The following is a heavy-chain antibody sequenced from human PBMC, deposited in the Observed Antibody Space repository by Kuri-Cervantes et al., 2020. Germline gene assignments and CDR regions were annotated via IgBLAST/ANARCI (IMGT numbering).Heavy chain of an antibody. CDR1: GFTVSSNY. V-gene: IGHV3-53*01. CDR3: AKYRSVTTLDYFDY. D-gene: IGHD4-17*01. CDR2: IYSCGST. Sequence: GGSLRLSCAASGFTVSSNYMSWVRQAPGKGLEWVSVIYSCGSTYYADSVKGRFTISRDNSKNTLYLQMNSLRAEDTAVYYCAKYRSVTTLDYFDYWGQGTLVTVSS. J-gene: IGHJ4*02.